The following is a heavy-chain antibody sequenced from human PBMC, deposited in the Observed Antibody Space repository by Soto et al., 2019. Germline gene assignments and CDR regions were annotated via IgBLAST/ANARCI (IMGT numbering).Heavy chain of an antibody. Sequence: SETLSLTCSVSSDSMNSGGYYWSWIRQHPGKGLEWIGYIYSNGDTYYNPSLKSRVTISVDTSKNQFSLNLTSVTAADTAVYYCARRGGSSSGYYYYAMDAWGQGTRSPSP. V-gene: IGHV4-31*03. D-gene: IGHD6-6*01. CDR2: IYSNGDT. J-gene: IGHJ6*02. CDR1: SDSMNSGGYY. CDR3: ARRGGSSSGYYYYAMDA.